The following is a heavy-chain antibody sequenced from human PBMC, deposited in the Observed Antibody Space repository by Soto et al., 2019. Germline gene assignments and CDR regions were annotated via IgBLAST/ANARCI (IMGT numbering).Heavy chain of an antibody. CDR3: ARVVPGAEAWFGP. CDR2: INPTGGST. Sequence: ASVKVSCKASGYTFLKYYVHWVRQAPGQGLEWMGIINPTGGSTSYAQKFQGRLTMTRDTSTSTVYMDLSSLRSDDTAVYYCARVVPGAEAWFGPWGQGTLVTVSS. J-gene: IGHJ5*02. CDR1: GYTFLKYY. V-gene: IGHV1-46*01.